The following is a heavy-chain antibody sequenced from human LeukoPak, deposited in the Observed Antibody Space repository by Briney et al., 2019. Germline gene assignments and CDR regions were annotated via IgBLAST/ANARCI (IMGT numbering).Heavy chain of an antibody. CDR1: TFSFSTYG. Sequence: GGSLRLSCAASTFSFSTYGMHWVRQAPGKWLEWVAFIQYDGSIKLYGDSVKGRFTISRDNSKNTLYLQMNSLGAEDTAIYYCAKGLGVVIDFLVFDNWGPGTLVTVSS. D-gene: IGHD3-3*01. CDR3: AKGLGVVIDFLVFDN. CDR2: IQYDGSIK. V-gene: IGHV3-30*02. J-gene: IGHJ4*02.